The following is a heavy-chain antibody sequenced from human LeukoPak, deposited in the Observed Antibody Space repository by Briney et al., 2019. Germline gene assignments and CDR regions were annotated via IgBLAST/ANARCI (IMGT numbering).Heavy chain of an antibody. CDR3: ARDYDFWSGHYTYGMDV. CDR1: GGSISSYY. J-gene: IGHJ6*02. Sequence: SETLSLTCTVSGGSISSYYWSWIRQPAGKGLEWIGRIYTSGSTNYNPSLKSRVTMSVNTSKNQFSLKLSSVTAADTAVYYCARDYDFWSGHYTYGMDVWGQGTTVTVSS. CDR2: IYTSGST. D-gene: IGHD3-3*01. V-gene: IGHV4-4*07.